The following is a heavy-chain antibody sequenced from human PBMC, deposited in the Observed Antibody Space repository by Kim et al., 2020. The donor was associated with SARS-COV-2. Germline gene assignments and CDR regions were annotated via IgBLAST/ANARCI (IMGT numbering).Heavy chain of an antibody. CDR2: IYYSGST. V-gene: IGHV4-39*01. D-gene: IGHD3-3*01. J-gene: IGHJ5*02. Sequence: SETLSLTCTVSGGSISSSSYYWGWIRQPPGKGLEWIGSIYYSGSTYYNPSLKSRVTISVDTSKNQFSLKLSSVTAADTAVYYCARQTLYDFWSGYYNRNDWFDPWGQGTLVTVSS. CDR3: ARQTLYDFWSGYYNRNDWFDP. CDR1: GGSISSSSYY.